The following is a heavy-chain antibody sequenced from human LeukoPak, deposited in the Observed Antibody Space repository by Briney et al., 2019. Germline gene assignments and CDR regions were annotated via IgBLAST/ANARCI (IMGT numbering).Heavy chain of an antibody. CDR2: INHSGST. J-gene: IGHJ4*02. Sequence: PSETLSLTCAIYGGSFSGYYWSWIRQPPGKGLEWIGEINHSGSTNYNPSLKSRVTISVDTSKNQFSLKLSSVTAADTAVYYCARNREYCSSTSCLAQFDYWDQGTLVTVSS. CDR3: ARNREYCSSTSCLAQFDY. D-gene: IGHD2-2*01. V-gene: IGHV4-34*01. CDR1: GGSFSGYY.